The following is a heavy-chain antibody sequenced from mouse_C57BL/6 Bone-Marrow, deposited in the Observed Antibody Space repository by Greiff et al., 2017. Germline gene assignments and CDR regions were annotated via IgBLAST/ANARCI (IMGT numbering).Heavy chain of an antibody. J-gene: IGHJ4*01. CDR3: ARPLFAVVATRAAIDY. D-gene: IGHD1-1*01. CDR2: IDPSDSYT. CDR1: GYTFTSYW. Sequence: QVQLQQPGAELVKPGASVKLSCKASGYTFTSYWMQWVKQRPGQGLEWIGEIDPSDSYTNYNQKFKGKATLTVDPSSSTAYMQLSSLTSEDAAGYDCARPLFAVVATRAAIDYWGQGTSVTVSS. V-gene: IGHV1-50*01.